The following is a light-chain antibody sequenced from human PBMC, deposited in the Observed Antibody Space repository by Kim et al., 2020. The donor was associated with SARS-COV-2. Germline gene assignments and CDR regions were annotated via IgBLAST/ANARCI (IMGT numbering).Light chain of an antibody. CDR1: VLAKKY. Sequence: SYELTQPSSVSVSPGQTARITCSGDVLAKKYARWFQQKPGQAPVLVIYKDSERPSGIPERFSGSSSGTTVTLTISGAQVEDEADYYCYSAADNKPHVVFGGGTQLTVL. CDR3: YSAADNKPHVV. CDR2: KDS. J-gene: IGLJ2*01. V-gene: IGLV3-27*01.